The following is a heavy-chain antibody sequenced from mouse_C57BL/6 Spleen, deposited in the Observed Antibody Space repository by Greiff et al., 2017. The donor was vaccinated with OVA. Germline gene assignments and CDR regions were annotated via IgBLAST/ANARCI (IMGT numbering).Heavy chain of an antibody. D-gene: IGHD1-1*01. CDR1: GYAFSSSW. J-gene: IGHJ2*01. CDR3: ARGGLLPYFDY. V-gene: IGHV1-80*01. CDR2: IYPGDGDT. Sequence: VQLQQSGAELVKPGASVKISCKASGYAFSSSWMNWVKQRPGKGLEWIGQIYPGDGDTNYNGKFKGKATLTADKSSSTAYMQLSSLTSEDSAVYFCARGGLLPYFDYWGQGTTLTVSS.